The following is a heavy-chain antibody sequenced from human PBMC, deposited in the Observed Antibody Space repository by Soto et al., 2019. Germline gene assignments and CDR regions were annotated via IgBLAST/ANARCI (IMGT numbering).Heavy chain of an antibody. J-gene: IGHJ4*02. CDR2: ISGSGGST. Sequence: VGSLRLSCAASGFTFSSYAMSWVRQAPGKGLEWVSAISGSGGSTYYADSVKGRFTISRDNSKNTLYLQMNSLRAEDTAVYYCENGIAVAGNFDYWGPGILVTVS. CDR1: GFTFSSYA. D-gene: IGHD6-19*01. CDR3: ENGIAVAGNFDY. V-gene: IGHV3-23*01.